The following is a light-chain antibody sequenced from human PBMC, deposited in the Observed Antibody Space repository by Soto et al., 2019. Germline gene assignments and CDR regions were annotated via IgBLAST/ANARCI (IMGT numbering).Light chain of an antibody. J-gene: IGKJ4*02. CDR1: QGITIW. Sequence: DIQMTESPSTLSASVLDIFTITFRASQGITIWLAWYQQKPGKAPKLLIFDASSLESGTPSRFSGRRSGTQFTLAISSLQPDDSATYYCQQYDSSSTFGGGTKVDIK. CDR3: QQYDSSST. CDR2: DAS. V-gene: IGKV1-5*01.